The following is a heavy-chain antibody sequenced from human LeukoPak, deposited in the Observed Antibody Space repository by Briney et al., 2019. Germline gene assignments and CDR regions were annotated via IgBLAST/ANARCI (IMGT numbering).Heavy chain of an antibody. CDR1: GGSISSSSYY. Sequence: SETLSLTCTVSGGSISSSSYYWGWIRQPPGKGLEWIGSIYYSGSTYYNPSLKSRVTISVDTSKNQFSLKLSSVTAADTAVYYCARDRGGYDILTGYYRTNWFDPWGQGTLVTVSS. J-gene: IGHJ5*02. V-gene: IGHV4-39*07. D-gene: IGHD3-9*01. CDR3: ARDRGGYDILTGYYRTNWFDP. CDR2: IYYSGST.